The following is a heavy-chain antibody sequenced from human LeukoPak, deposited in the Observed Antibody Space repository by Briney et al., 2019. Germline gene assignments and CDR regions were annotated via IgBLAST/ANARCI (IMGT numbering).Heavy chain of an antibody. J-gene: IGHJ4*02. D-gene: IGHD6-13*01. CDR3: ARVPQGSSWPYYFDY. CDR1: GYTFTGYY. CDR2: IVPILGTA. V-gene: IGHV1-69*08. Sequence: SVKVSRKASGYTFTGYYMHWVRQAPGQGLEWVGRIVPILGTANYAQNFQGRVTITADRSTTTAYMELSSLRSEDTAVYYCARVPQGSSWPYYFDYWGQGTLVTVSS.